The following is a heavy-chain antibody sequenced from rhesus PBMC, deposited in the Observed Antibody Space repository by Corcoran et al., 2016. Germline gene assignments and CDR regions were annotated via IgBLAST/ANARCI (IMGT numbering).Heavy chain of an antibody. Sequence: QVQLQESGPGLVKPSETLSLTCAVSGGSISSNYWSWIRQAPGKGLEWIGRMYSSGGSHDYNPSLKSRVTSSTDTSKNQFSLKLSSVTAADTAVYYCASSGWGDYYFDYWGQGVLVTVSS. CDR1: GGSISSNY. J-gene: IGHJ4*01. CDR2: MYSSGGSH. CDR3: ASSGWGDYYFDY. V-gene: IGHV4-160*01. D-gene: IGHD3-34*01.